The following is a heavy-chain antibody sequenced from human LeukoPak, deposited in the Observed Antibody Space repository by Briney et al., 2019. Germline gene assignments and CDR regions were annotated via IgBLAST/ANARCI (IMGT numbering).Heavy chain of an antibody. Sequence: GGSLRLSCAASGFTFSSYWMHWVRQAPGKGLVWVSRINSDGSSTSYADSVKGRFTISRDNAKNTLYLQMNSLRAEDTAVYYCARFYHGYSSGWYGYNWFDPWGQGTLVTVSS. D-gene: IGHD6-19*01. CDR3: ARFYHGYSSGWYGYNWFDP. J-gene: IGHJ5*02. CDR2: INSDGSST. CDR1: GFTFSSYW. V-gene: IGHV3-74*01.